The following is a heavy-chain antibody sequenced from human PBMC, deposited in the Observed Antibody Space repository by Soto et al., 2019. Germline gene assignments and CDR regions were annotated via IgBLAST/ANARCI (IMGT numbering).Heavy chain of an antibody. CDR1: GFAFSSYG. J-gene: IGHJ4*02. CDR2: IWYDGSNK. Sequence: GGSLRLSCAASGFAFSSYGMHWVRQAPGKGLEWVAVIWYDGSNKYYADSVKGRFTISRDNSKNTLYLQMNSLRAEDTAVYYCARAQNRITIFGVVTSPDYWGQGTLVTVSS. D-gene: IGHD3-3*01. V-gene: IGHV3-33*01. CDR3: ARAQNRITIFGVVTSPDY.